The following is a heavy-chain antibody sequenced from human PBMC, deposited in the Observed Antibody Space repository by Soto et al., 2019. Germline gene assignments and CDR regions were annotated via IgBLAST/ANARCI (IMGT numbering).Heavy chain of an antibody. J-gene: IGHJ6*02. CDR1: GGTFSNDV. CDR2: INPILGIT. Sequence: QVQLVQSGAEVNKPGSSVKVSCKVSGGTFSNDVINWVRHVPGQGLEWMAKINPILGITNSAQKFQGRATITADKSTNTAYMELSSLESKDTAVYYCARGLAVADYYGMEVWGQGTRVTVSS. D-gene: IGHD6-19*01. CDR3: ARGLAVADYYGMEV. V-gene: IGHV1-69*04.